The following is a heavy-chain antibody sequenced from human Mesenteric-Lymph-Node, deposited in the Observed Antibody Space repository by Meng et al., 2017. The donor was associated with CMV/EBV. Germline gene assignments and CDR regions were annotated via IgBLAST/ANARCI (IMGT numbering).Heavy chain of an antibody. CDR1: GFTFRSYA. V-gene: IGHV3-21*01. CDR3: ARVPAAYWFDP. Sequence: GESLKISCAASGFTFRSYAMTWVRQAPGKRLEWVSSISSSSTYIYYADSVKGRFTISRDNAKDSLYLQMSSLRAEDTAVYYCARVPAAYWFDPWGQGTLVTVSS. D-gene: IGHD2-2*01. CDR2: ISSSSTYI. J-gene: IGHJ5*02.